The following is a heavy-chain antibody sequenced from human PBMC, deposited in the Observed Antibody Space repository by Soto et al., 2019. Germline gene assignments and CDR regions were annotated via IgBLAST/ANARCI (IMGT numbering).Heavy chain of an antibody. J-gene: IGHJ4*02. CDR2: IYYSGTT. CDR1: GYSISSSNW. Sequence: QVQLQESGPGLVKPSDTLSLTCAVSGYSISSSNWWCWSRQPPGKGLEWIGYIYYSGTTYYNPSLKSRVTRSVDTSKNQFSLKLTSVTAVDTAVYYGARREIQGPIDYWGQGTLVTVSS. D-gene: IGHD1-26*01. V-gene: IGHV4-28*01. CDR3: ARREIQGPIDY.